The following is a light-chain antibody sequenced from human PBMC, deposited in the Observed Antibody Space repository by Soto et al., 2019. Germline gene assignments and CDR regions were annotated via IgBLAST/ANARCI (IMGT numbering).Light chain of an antibody. V-gene: IGLV3-21*02. CDR1: TIRTKS. Sequence: SYVLTQPPSVSVAPGQTARLTCGGSTIRTKSVHWNQLQPGQAPVLVLYDDRDRPSGIPERFSGSNSGNTATLTISRVEAGDEADYYCQVWDSSSDQVVFGGGTKVTVL. J-gene: IGLJ2*01. CDR2: DDR. CDR3: QVWDSSSDQVV.